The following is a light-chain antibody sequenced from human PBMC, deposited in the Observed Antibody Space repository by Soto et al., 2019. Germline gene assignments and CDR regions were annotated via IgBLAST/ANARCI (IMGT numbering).Light chain of an antibody. J-gene: IGKJ4*01. V-gene: IGKV3-15*01. CDR3: QHDVTWPLP. Sequence: EVVMTQYTATMSVSPGERATLSCRASRGIGSTLAWYQQKPGQTPRLLIYDTSTRATGVPGRFIGSRSGTEFTLTITSLQSEELAIYYLQHDVTWPLPVGGGTKGENK. CDR2: DTS. CDR1: RGIGST.